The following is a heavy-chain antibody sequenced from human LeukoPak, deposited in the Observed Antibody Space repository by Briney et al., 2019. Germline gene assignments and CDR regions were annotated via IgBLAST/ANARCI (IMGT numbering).Heavy chain of an antibody. Sequence: KPSETLSLTCTVPGGSISSYYWSWIRQPPGKGLEWIGYIYYSGGTNYNPSLKSQVTISVDTSKNQFSLKLSSVTAADTAVYYCARGGAAAMDYWGQGTLVTVSS. CDR3: ARGGAAAMDY. CDR2: IYYSGGT. D-gene: IGHD6-13*01. J-gene: IGHJ4*02. V-gene: IGHV4-59*01. CDR1: GGSISSYY.